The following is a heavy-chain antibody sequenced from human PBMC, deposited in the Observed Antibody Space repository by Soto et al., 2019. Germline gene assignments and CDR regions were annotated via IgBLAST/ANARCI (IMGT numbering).Heavy chain of an antibody. Sequence: QLQLQESGPGLVKPSETLSLTCTVSGGCISSSNYYWGWIRQPPGKGLEWIGSIYYSGSTYYNPSLKSRVTISVHTSKNQFSLKLSSVTAADTAVYYCATQEVGGSYVYTFDPWGQGTLVTASS. D-gene: IGHD1-26*01. CDR3: ATQEVGGSYVYTFDP. CDR2: IYYSGST. V-gene: IGHV4-39*01. J-gene: IGHJ5*02. CDR1: GGCISSSNYY.